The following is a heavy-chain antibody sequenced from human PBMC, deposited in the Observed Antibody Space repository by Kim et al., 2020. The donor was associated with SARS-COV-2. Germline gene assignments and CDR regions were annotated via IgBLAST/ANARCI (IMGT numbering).Heavy chain of an antibody. V-gene: IGHV3-9*01. J-gene: IGHJ4*02. Sequence: GGSLRLSCAASGFTFDDYAMHWVRQAPGKGLEWVSGISWNSGSIGYADSVKGRFTISRDNAKNSLYLQMNSLRAEDTALYYCAKVIKLYGGLDYWGQGTLVTVSS. CDR1: GFTFDDYA. CDR2: ISWNSGSI. CDR3: AKVIKLYGGLDY. D-gene: IGHD2-8*01.